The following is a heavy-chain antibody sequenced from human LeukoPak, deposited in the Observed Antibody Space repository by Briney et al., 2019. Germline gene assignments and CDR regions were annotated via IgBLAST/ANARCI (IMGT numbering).Heavy chain of an antibody. CDR2: INHSGST. J-gene: IGHJ4*02. V-gene: IGHV4-34*01. Sequence: KPSETLSLTCAVYGGSFSGYYWSWIRQPPGKGLEWIGEINHSGSTNYNPSLKSRVTISVDTSKNQFSLKLSSVAAADTAVYYCARGLDYGDYWGQGTLVTVSS. CDR1: GGSFSGYY. CDR3: ARGLDYGDY.